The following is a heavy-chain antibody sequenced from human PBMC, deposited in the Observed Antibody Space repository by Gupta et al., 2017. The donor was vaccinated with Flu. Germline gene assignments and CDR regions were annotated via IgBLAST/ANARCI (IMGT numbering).Heavy chain of an antibody. V-gene: IGHV4-31*02. CDR2: IFYSGST. CDR3: ARDGAVPTGVSHYGVDV. CDR1: Y. Sequence: YWSWIRQHPGKGLEWIGYIFYSGSTYYNPSLKSRVTMSVDTSKNQFSLKMSSVTAADTAVYYCARDGAVPTGVSHYGVDVWGQGTTVTVSS. D-gene: IGHD2-2*01. J-gene: IGHJ6*02.